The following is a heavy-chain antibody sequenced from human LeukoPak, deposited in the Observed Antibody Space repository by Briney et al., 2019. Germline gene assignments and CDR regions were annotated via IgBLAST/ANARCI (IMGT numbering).Heavy chain of an antibody. D-gene: IGHD3-10*01. Sequence: ASVKVSCKASGYTFTGYYMHWVRQAPGQGLEWVGWINPKSGGTNYAQKFQGRVTMTRDTSITTAYMELTSLRSDDTAVYYCARDLFYSVSGTYYNVGRVFNYWGQGTLVTVSS. J-gene: IGHJ4*02. CDR2: INPKSGGT. CDR1: GYTFTGYY. V-gene: IGHV1-2*02. CDR3: ARDLFYSVSGTYYNVGRVFNY.